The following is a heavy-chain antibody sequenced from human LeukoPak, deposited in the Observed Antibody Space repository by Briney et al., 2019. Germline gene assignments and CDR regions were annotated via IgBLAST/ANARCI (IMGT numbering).Heavy chain of an antibody. J-gene: IGHJ4*02. Sequence: SQTLSLTFTVSGGSISSGSYYWSWIRQPAGKGLEWIGRIYTSGSTNYNPSLKSRVTISVDTSKNQFSLKLSSVTAADTAVYYCARESAAAAGHFDYWGQGTLVTVSS. V-gene: IGHV4-61*02. CDR1: GGSISSGSYY. CDR2: IYTSGST. CDR3: ARESAAAAGHFDY. D-gene: IGHD6-13*01.